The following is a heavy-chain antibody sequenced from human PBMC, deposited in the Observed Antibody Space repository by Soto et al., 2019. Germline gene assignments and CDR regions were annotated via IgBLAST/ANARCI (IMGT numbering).Heavy chain of an antibody. Sequence: GSLRLSCAASGFTFSSYAMSWVRQAPGKGLEWVSAISGSGGSTYYADSVKGRFTISRDNSKNTLYLQMNSLRAEDTAVYYCANNGRVTSIAVAGIFDYWGQGTLVTVSS. CDR1: GFTFSSYA. J-gene: IGHJ4*02. V-gene: IGHV3-23*01. D-gene: IGHD6-19*01. CDR2: ISGSGGST. CDR3: ANNGRVTSIAVAGIFDY.